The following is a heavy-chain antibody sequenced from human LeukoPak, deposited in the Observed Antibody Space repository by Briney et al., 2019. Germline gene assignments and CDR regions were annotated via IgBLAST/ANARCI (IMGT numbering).Heavy chain of an antibody. CDR3: AKAAGGYYYYYGMDV. Sequence: GGSLRLSCAASGFTFSSYAMSWVRQAPGKGLEWVSAISGSGGSTYYADSVKGRFTISRDNSKNTLYLQMNSLRAEDTAVYYCAKAAGGYYYYYGMDVWAKGPRSPSP. CDR1: GFTFSSYA. D-gene: IGHD2-8*02. V-gene: IGHV3-23*01. CDR2: ISGSGGST. J-gene: IGHJ6*02.